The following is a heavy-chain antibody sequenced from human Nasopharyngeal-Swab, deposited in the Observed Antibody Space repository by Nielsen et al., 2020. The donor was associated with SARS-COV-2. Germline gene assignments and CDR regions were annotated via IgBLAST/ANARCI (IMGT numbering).Heavy chain of an antibody. J-gene: IGHJ4*02. CDR1: GGPISSRSSY. V-gene: IGHV4-39*01. CDR2: VYYSGST. Sequence: SETLSLTCTVSGGPISSRSSYWGWIRQPPGKGLEWIGSVYYSGSTYYTPSLESRVTISVDTSKNQFSLKLSSVTAADTAVYYCARHQFHGSYYDILTGYLLGPSPFDYWGQGTLVTVSS. D-gene: IGHD3-9*01. CDR3: ARHQFHGSYYDILTGYLLGPSPFDY.